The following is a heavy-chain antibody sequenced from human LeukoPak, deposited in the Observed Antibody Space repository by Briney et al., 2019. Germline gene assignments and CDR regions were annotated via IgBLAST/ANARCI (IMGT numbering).Heavy chain of an antibody. D-gene: IGHD1-26*01. CDR2: TRNEANIYTT. J-gene: IGHJ3*02. CDR1: GFIFSDHY. Sequence: GGSLRLSCAASGFIFSDHYMDWVRQAPGKGPEWVGRTRNEANIYTTKYAASVKGRFTISRDDSKNSLYLQMNSLKTEDTAVYYCASPVGATTVRAFDIWGQGTMVTVSS. CDR3: ASPVGATTVRAFDI. V-gene: IGHV3-72*01.